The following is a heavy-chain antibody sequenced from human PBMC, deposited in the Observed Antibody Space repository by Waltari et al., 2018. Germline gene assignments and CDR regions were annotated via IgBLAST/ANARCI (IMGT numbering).Heavy chain of an antibody. CDR3: ARGGGKSNVLYFDY. Sequence: QVQLQESGPGQVKPSQTLSLTCTVSGGSISSGGYYWSWIRQHPGKGLEWIGYIYDSGSTYYNPSLKSRVTISVDTSKNQFSLKLSSVTAADTAVYYCARGGGKSNVLYFDYWGQGTLVTVSS. D-gene: IGHD3-16*01. J-gene: IGHJ4*02. CDR1: GGSISSGGYY. CDR2: IYDSGST. V-gene: IGHV4-31*03.